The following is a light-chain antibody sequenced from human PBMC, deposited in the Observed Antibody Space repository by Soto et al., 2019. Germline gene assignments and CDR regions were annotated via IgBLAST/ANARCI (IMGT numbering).Light chain of an antibody. CDR1: QTISSW. CDR3: QHYNSYSEA. V-gene: IGKV1-5*03. J-gene: IGKJ1*01. CDR2: TAS. Sequence: PSTLSGSVGDRVTITCRASQTISSWLAWYQQKPGKAPKLLIYTASTLKSGVPSRFSGSGSGTEFTLTISSLQPDDFATYYCQHYNSYSEAFGQGTKVDIK.